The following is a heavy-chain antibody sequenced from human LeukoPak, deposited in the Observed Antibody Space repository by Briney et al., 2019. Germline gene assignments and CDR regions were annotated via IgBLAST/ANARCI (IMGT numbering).Heavy chain of an antibody. CDR2: INPSGGST. CDR3: ARENGSGSYAVPGFDY. D-gene: IGHD3-10*01. CDR1: GYTFTSYY. Sequence: APVKVSCKASGYTFTSYYMHWVRQAPGQGLEWMGIINPSGGSTSYAQKFQGRVTMTRDTSTSTVYIELSSLRSEDTAVYYCARENGSGSYAVPGFDYWGQGTLVTVSS. V-gene: IGHV1-46*01. J-gene: IGHJ4*02.